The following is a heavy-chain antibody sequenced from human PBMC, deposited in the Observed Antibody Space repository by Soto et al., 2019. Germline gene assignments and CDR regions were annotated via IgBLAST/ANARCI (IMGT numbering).Heavy chain of an antibody. J-gene: IGHJ4*02. V-gene: IGHV3-48*01. CDR3: ARGGGCSGGSCNFDS. CDR1: GFTFSSYS. CDR2: ISSSSSTI. Sequence: EVQLVESGGGLVQPGGSLRLSCAASGFTFSSYSMNWVRQAPGKGLEWVSYISSSSSTIYYADSVKGRFTISRDNAKNSLYLQMNSLRAADTAVYYCARGGGCSGGSCNFDSWGQGTLVTVSS. D-gene: IGHD2-15*01.